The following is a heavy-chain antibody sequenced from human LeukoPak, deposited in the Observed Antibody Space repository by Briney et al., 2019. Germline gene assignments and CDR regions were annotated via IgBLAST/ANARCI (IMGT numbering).Heavy chain of an antibody. J-gene: IGHJ4*02. CDR2: IDWDDDK. Sequence: SGPTLVNPTQTLTLTCTFSGFSLSTSGMCVSWIRQPPGKALEWLARIDWDDDKYYSTSLKTRLTISKDTSKNQVVLTMTNMDPVDTATYYCARTTEEYSSGWYVYFDYWGQGTLVTVSS. V-gene: IGHV2-70*11. CDR1: GFSLSTSGMC. CDR3: ARTTEEYSSGWYVYFDY. D-gene: IGHD6-19*01.